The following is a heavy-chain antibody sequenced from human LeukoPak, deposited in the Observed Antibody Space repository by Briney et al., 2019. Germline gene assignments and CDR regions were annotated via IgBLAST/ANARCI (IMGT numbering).Heavy chain of an antibody. Sequence: GASVKVSCKASGGTFSSYAISWVRQAPGQGLEWMGGIIPIFGTANYAQKFQGRVTITADKSTSTAYMELSSLRSEDTAVYYCARNEMGLLRGAYYYMDVWGKGTTVTVSS. V-gene: IGHV1-69*06. J-gene: IGHJ6*03. CDR3: ARNEMGLLRGAYYYMDV. CDR2: IIPIFGTA. CDR1: GGTFSSYA. D-gene: IGHD2-15*01.